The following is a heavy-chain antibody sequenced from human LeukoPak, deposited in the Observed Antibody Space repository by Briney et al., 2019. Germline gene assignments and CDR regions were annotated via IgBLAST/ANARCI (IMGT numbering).Heavy chain of an antibody. CDR1: GYTFTIYG. V-gene: IGHV1-18*01. J-gene: IGHJ5*02. CDR3: ARALPGAATAHNWFDP. D-gene: IGHD1-26*01. CDR2: ISGFTGAT. Sequence: GAAVRVSCKASGYTFTIYGMSWVHQAPGQRLEWMGWISGFTGATNYAQKFQGRLSMTIDTSTNTTYMDLRTVTSDDTAIYYCARALPGAATAHNWFDPWGQGTLVTVSS.